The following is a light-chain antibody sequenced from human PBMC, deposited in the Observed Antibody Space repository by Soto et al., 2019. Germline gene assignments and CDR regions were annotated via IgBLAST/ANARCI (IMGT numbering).Light chain of an antibody. V-gene: IGLV1-51*01. Sequence: QSVLTQPPSVSAAPGQTVTISCSGSSSNIGKYYVSWYQQLPGEAPKLLIYDSNKRPSGIPERFSASRSGTSATLGITGLQTGEEADYYCGAWDDSLTLYVFGPATKLTV. CDR2: DSN. J-gene: IGLJ1*01. CDR1: SSNIGKYY. CDR3: GAWDDSLTLYV.